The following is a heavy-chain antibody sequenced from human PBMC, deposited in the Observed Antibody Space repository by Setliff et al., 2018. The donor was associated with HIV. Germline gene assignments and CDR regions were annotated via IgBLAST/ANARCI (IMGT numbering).Heavy chain of an antibody. CDR1: GFTFSSRW. V-gene: IGHV3-7*01. CDR3: AREALSRDGYSYFDY. CDR2: IKQDGSEN. J-gene: IGHJ4*02. D-gene: IGHD5-12*01. Sequence: GGSLRLSCATSGFTFSSRWMTWVRQAPGKGLEWVANIKQDGSENYFVDSVKGRFTISRDNTRSSLFLHMDSLTAEDTAVYYCAREALSRDGYSYFDYWGQGTLVTVSS.